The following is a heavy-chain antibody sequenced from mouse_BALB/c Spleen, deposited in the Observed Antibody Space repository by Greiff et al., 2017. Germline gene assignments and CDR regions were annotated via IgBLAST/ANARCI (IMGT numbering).Heavy chain of an antibody. Sequence: VQLQQSGPELVKPGASVKISCKASGYTFTDYNMHWVKQSHGKSLEWIGYIYPYNGGTGYNQKFKSKATLTVDNSSSTAYMELRSLTSEDSAVYYCARRGFDNWGQGTTVTVSS. CDR3: ARRGFDN. CDR2: IYPYNGGT. CDR1: GYTFTDYN. J-gene: IGHJ2*01. V-gene: IGHV1S29*02.